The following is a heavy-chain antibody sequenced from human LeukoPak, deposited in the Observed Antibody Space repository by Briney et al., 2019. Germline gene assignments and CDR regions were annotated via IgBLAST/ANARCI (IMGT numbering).Heavy chain of an antibody. CDR2: ITSSSSTI. CDR3: ATLYHGDPDAFDI. CDR1: GFTFSSYS. J-gene: IGHJ3*02. V-gene: IGHV3-48*01. Sequence: EPGGSLRLSCAASGFTFSSYSMNWVRQAPGKGLEWVSYITSSSSTIYYADSVKGRFTISRDNAKNSLYLQMNSLRAEDTAMYYCATLYHGDPDAFDIWGQGTMVTVSS. D-gene: IGHD4-17*01.